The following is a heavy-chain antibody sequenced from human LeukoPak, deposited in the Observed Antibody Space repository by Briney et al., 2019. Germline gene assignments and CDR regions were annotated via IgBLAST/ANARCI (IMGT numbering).Heavy chain of an antibody. CDR3: SRGEYGILTGSIAPPDY. D-gene: IGHD3-9*01. Sequence: ASVKVSCKASGYTFTSYYMHWVRQAPGQGLEWMGIINPSGGSTSYAQKFQGRVTMTRDTSTSTVYMELSSLRSEDTAVYYCSRGEYGILTGSIAPPDYWGQGTLVTVSS. CDR1: GYTFTSYY. J-gene: IGHJ4*02. CDR2: INPSGGST. V-gene: IGHV1-46*01.